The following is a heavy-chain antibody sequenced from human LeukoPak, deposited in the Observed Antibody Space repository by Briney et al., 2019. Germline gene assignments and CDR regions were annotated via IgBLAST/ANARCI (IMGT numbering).Heavy chain of an antibody. CDR3: AIRGYYDTTYAYDYHAMDV. CDR2: ISGSSSAI. D-gene: IGHD3-22*01. V-gene: IGHV3-48*02. Sequence: PGGSLRLSCAASGFTFSSYSMNWVRQAPGRGLEWGSYISGSSSAIYYADSVKGRFTISRDNAKNSLHLQINSLRDEDTAVYYCAIRGYYDTTYAYDYHAMDVWGQGTAVTVSS. CDR1: GFTFSSYS. J-gene: IGHJ6*02.